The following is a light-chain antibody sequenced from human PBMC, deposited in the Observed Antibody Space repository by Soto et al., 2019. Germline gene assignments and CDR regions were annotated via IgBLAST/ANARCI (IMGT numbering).Light chain of an antibody. Sequence: QSALTQPASVSGSPGQSITISCTGTTSDVGGYNYGSWYQQHPGKAPKLMIYGVSNRPSGVSDRFSGSKSGNTASLTISGLQAEDEADYYCSSYTTNEGVFGTGTKVTVL. CDR3: SSYTTNEGV. J-gene: IGLJ1*01. CDR2: GVS. CDR1: TSDVGGYNY. V-gene: IGLV2-14*01.